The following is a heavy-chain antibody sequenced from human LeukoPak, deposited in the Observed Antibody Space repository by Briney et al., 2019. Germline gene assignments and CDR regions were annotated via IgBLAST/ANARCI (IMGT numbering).Heavy chain of an antibody. CDR1: GITFSDYY. D-gene: IGHD6-13*01. CDR2: ISSSGSTI. V-gene: IGHV3-11*04. Sequence: PGGSLRLSCAASGITFSDYYMSWIRKAPGKGLKWVSYISSSGSTIYYADSVKGRFTISRDNAKNSLYRQMNGLRAGATAVYYCTRDRIEQQRTLGRSSNYYYYYYMDVWGKGTTVTVSS. J-gene: IGHJ6*03. CDR3: TRDRIEQQRTLGRSSNYYYYYYMDV.